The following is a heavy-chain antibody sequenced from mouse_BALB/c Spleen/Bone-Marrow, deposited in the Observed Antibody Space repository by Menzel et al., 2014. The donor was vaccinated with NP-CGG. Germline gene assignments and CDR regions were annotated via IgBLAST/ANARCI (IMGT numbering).Heavy chain of an antibody. CDR1: GYSFTSYW. V-gene: IGHV1-5*01. D-gene: IGHD2-14*01. CDR3: TIYRFDEDAMDY. CDR2: IYSGNSDI. Sequence: SGTVLARPGASVKMSCKASGYSFTSYWMHWVKQRPGQGLEWIGAIYSGNSDISYNQKFKGKAKLTAVTSASTAYMELSSLTNEDSAVYYCTIYRFDEDAMDYWGQGTSVTVSS. J-gene: IGHJ4*01.